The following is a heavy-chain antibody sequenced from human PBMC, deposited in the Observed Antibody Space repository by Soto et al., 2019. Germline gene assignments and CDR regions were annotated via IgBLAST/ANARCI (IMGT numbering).Heavy chain of an antibody. CDR2: ISYDGSNE. J-gene: IGHJ3*02. V-gene: IGHV3-30-3*01. CDR3: AREGDIVGAPDAFDI. D-gene: IGHD1-26*01. CDR1: GFTFSSYA. Sequence: QVQLVESGGGVVQPGRSLRLSCAASGFTFSSYAMHWVRQAPGKGLEWVAVISYDGSNEYYADSVKGRFTISRDNSKDTLYLQMNSLRAEDTAVYYCAREGDIVGAPDAFDIGGQGTMVSVSS.